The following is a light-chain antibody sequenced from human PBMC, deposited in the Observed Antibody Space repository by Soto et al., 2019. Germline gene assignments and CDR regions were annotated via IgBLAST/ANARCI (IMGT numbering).Light chain of an antibody. CDR1: SSDIGLYNY. V-gene: IGLV2-14*01. J-gene: IGLJ2*01. Sequence: QSVLSQPASMSGSPGQSVTIPCTGASSDIGLYNYVSWYQHHPGKAPKLLISEVNIRPSGLSDRFSASKTGNTASLTISGLQPEDEAFYYCAVWDDSLNGHLVFGGGTKLTVL. CDR3: AVWDDSLNGHLV. CDR2: EVN.